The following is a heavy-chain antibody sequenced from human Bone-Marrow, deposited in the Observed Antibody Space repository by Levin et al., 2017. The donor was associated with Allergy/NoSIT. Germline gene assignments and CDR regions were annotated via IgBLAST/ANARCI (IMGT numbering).Heavy chain of an antibody. V-gene: IGHV1-8*01. CDR2: MNPSSGYT. CDR3: ARTNGDLDY. CDR1: GYTFTSYD. D-gene: IGHD4-17*01. J-gene: IGHJ4*02. Sequence: GESLKISCKASGYTFTSYDINWVRQATGQGLEWVGWMNPSSGYTGSAPKFQGRVTMTRSTSISTAYMELNSLTSEDTAVYYCARTNGDLDYWGQGTLVTVSS.